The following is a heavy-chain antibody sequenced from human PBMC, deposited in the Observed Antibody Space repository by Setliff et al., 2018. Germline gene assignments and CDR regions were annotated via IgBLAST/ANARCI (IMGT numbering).Heavy chain of an antibody. CDR3: ASLGSYPTRADY. CDR1: GFTVSSNY. J-gene: IGHJ4*02. V-gene: IGHV3-66*02. D-gene: IGHD1-26*01. Sequence: GGSLRLSCAASGFTVSSNYMSWVRQAPGKGLEWVSVIYSGGSTYYADSVKGRFTISRDNSKNTLYFQMNSLRAEDTAVYYCASLGSYPTRADYWGQGTLVTVSS. CDR2: IYSGGST.